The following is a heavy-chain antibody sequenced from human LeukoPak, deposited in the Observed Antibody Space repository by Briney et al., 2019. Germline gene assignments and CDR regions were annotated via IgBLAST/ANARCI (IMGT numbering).Heavy chain of an antibody. Sequence: GGSLRLTCAASGFTFSNYDMSWVRQAPGKGLEWVSAVSGSGGSTYYADSVKGRFTISRDNSKNTLYLQMNSLRAEDTAVYYCAKDVVGAINYFDYWGQGTLVTVSS. V-gene: IGHV3-23*01. D-gene: IGHD1-26*01. CDR2: VSGSGGST. CDR3: AKDVVGAINYFDY. J-gene: IGHJ4*02. CDR1: GFTFSNYD.